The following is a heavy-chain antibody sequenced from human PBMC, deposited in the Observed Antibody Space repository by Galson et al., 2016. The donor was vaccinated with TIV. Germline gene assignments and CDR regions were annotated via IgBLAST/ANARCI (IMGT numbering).Heavy chain of an antibody. CDR2: IYSGGGT. D-gene: IGHD2-21*01. CDR3: ARERRHCGNECYLRYYFGMDV. Sequence: SLRLSCAASGITVSDNYMTWVRQAPGKGLEWVSIIYSGGGTHYANPVKGRFTIPRDKSKKTLYLQMNTLRPEDTAVYYCARERRHCGNECYLRYYFGMDVWGQGTTVTVS. V-gene: IGHV3-66*02. CDR1: GITVSDNY. J-gene: IGHJ6*02.